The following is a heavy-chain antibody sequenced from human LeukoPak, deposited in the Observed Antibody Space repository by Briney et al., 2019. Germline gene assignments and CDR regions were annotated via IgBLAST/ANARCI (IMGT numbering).Heavy chain of an antibody. Sequence: SETLSLTCTVSGGSISSGSYYWSWIRQPAGEGPEWIGRIYTSGSTKYNPSLKSRVTISVDTSKNQFSLKLSSVTAADTAVYYCASYNSSYYWDDAFDIWGQGTMVTVSS. CDR2: IYTSGST. CDR3: ASYNSSYYWDDAFDI. CDR1: GGSISSGSYY. J-gene: IGHJ3*02. D-gene: IGHD3-22*01. V-gene: IGHV4-61*02.